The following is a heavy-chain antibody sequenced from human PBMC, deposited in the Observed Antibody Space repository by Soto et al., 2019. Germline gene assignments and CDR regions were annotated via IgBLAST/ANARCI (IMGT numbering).Heavy chain of an antibody. CDR1: GFTFSSYS. V-gene: IGHV3-21*01. CDR3: ARDTGPDGDYPGGRIYYYYYMDV. D-gene: IGHD4-17*01. Sequence: GGSLRLSCAASGFTFSSYSMNWVRQAPGKGLEWVSSISSSSSYIYYADSVKGRFTISRDNAKNSLYLQMNSLRAEDTAVYYCARDTGPDGDYPGGRIYYYYYMDVWGKGTTVTVSS. CDR2: ISSSSSYI. J-gene: IGHJ6*03.